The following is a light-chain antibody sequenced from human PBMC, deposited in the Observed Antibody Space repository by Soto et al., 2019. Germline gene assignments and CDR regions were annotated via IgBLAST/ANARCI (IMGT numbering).Light chain of an antibody. CDR2: DVS. CDR1: SSDVGGYNY. Sequence: QSALTQPASVSGSPGQSITISCTGTSSDVGGYNYVSWYQQHPGKAPKLMIYDVSNRPSGVSNRFSGSKSGSTASLTISGLQAEDEADYYCSSDTSSSTVVFGGGTKRTVL. J-gene: IGLJ2*01. CDR3: SSDTSSSTVV. V-gene: IGLV2-14*01.